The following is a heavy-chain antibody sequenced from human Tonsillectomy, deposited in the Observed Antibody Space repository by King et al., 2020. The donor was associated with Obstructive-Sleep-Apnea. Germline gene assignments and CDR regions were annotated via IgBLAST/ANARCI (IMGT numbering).Heavy chain of an antibody. J-gene: IGHJ3*02. CDR3: ARDHITASEDI. Sequence: QLVQSGAEVKETGASVKFSCKASAYTFTSDGITWVRQAPVQGLEWVGWISGYNCNTNSAQTYQGRVTLTTDTSTTTAYMELRSLRSDDTAVYYCARDHITASEDIWGQGTMVTVSS. V-gene: IGHV1-18*01. CDR2: ISGYNCNT. CDR1: AYTFTSDG. D-gene: IGHD1-14*01.